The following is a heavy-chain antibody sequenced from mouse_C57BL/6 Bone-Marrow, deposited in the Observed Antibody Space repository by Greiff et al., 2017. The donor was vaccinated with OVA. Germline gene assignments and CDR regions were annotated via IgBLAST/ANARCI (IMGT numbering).Heavy chain of an antibody. V-gene: IGHV1-69*01. CDR2: IDPSDSYT. D-gene: IGHD1-1*01. CDR3: GRKGSYDYCSSYWYFDG. Sequence: QVQLQQPGAELVMPGASVKLSCKASGYTFTSYWMHWVKQRPGQGLEWIGEIDPSDSYTTSNQKFKGKSTLTVDKSSTTAYMQLSSLTSEDSAVYYCGRKGSYDYCSSYWYFDGWGTGTTVAVSS. J-gene: IGHJ1*03. CDR1: GYTFTSYW.